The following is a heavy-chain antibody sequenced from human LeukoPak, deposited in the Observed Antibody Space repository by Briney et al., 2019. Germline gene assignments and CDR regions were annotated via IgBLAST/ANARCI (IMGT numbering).Heavy chain of an antibody. D-gene: IGHD6-13*01. J-gene: IGHJ6*03. CDR2: IYYSGST. V-gene: IGHV4-39*07. CDR1: GGSISSSSYY. Sequence: SETLSLTCTVSGGSISSSSYYWGWIRQPPGKGLEWIGSIYYSGSTYYNPSLKSRVTISVDTSKNQFSLKLSSVTAADTAVYYCARVSSSWLPPGSIYYMDVWGKGTTVTVSS. CDR3: ARVSSSWLPPGSIYYMDV.